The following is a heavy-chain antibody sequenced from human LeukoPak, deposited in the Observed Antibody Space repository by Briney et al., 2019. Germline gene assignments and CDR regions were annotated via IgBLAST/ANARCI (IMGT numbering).Heavy chain of an antibody. Sequence: GGSLRLSCAASGFTFSSYAMHWVRRAPGKGLEWVAVISYDGSNKYYADSVKGRFTISRDNSKNTLYLQMNSLRAEDTAVYYCARGAFDIWGQGTMVTVPS. CDR1: GFTFSSYA. V-gene: IGHV3-30*04. CDR2: ISYDGSNK. J-gene: IGHJ3*02. CDR3: ARGAFDI.